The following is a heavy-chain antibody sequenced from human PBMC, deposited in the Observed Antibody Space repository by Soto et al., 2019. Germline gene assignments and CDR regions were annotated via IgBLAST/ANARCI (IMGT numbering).Heavy chain of an antibody. V-gene: IGHV3-30*18. CDR3: SKDRYDSSCYCFYY. Sequence: QVQLVESGGGVVQPGRSLRLSCAASGFTFSSYGMHWVRQAPGKGLQWVAVISYDGSNKYYADSVKGRFTISRDNSKNTLYLEINCLRSEGTAVYYCSKDRYDSSCYCFYYWGQGTLVTVSS. CDR1: GFTFSSYG. J-gene: IGHJ4*02. CDR2: ISYDGSNK. D-gene: IGHD3-22*01.